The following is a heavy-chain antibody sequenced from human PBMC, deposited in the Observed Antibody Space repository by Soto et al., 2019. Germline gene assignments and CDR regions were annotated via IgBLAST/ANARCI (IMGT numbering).Heavy chain of an antibody. Sequence: PGESLKISCKGSGYSFTSYWIGWVRQMPGKGLEWMGIIYPGDSDTRYSPSFQGQVTISADKSISTAYLQWSSLKASDTAMYYCARHFSSLVATMKGRRWYDYHYMDVWGKGTTVTVSS. CDR2: IYPGDSDT. J-gene: IGHJ6*03. CDR1: GYSFTSYW. D-gene: IGHD5-12*01. V-gene: IGHV5-51*01. CDR3: ARHFSSLVATMKGRRWYDYHYMDV.